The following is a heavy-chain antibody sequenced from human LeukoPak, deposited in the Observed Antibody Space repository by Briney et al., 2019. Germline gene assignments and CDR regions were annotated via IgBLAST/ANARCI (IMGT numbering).Heavy chain of an antibody. CDR2: ISGSGGSA. V-gene: IGHV3-23*01. CDR3: AKGPIYDILTGYSAPEYFDL. J-gene: IGHJ2*01. CDR1: GFTFSSYG. D-gene: IGHD3-9*01. Sequence: GGSLRLSCAASGFTFSSYGMSWVRQAPGKGLEWVSAISGSGGSAYYADSVKGRFTISRDNSKNTLYLQMNSLRAEDTAVYYCAKGPIYDILTGYSAPEYFDLWGRGTLVTVSS.